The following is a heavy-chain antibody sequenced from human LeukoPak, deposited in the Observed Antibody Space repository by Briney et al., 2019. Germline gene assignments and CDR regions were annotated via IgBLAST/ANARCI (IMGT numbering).Heavy chain of an antibody. D-gene: IGHD5-18*01. CDR3: AKGRVGYSYGQGAFDI. V-gene: IGHV3-48*01. Sequence: GGSLRLSCAASGFTFSSYSMNWVRQAPGKGLEWVSYISSSSSTIYYADSVKGRFTISRDNSKNTLYLQMNSLRAEDTAVYYCAKGRVGYSYGQGAFDIWGQGTMVTVSS. CDR1: GFTFSSYS. J-gene: IGHJ3*02. CDR2: ISSSSSTI.